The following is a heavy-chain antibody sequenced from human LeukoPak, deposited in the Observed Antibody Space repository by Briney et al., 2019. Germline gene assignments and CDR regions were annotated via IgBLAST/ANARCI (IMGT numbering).Heavy chain of an antibody. CDR3: ARYWGPYDNSGAYFDY. Sequence: SETLSLTCTVSGDSISSSSYYWVWLRQPPGKGLEWIATIHYTGSTYYNPSLKSRVTISVDTSKNQFSLKLSSVTAADTAMYYRARYWGPYDNSGAYFDYWGQGTLVTVSS. D-gene: IGHD3-22*01. CDR1: GDSISSSSYY. V-gene: IGHV4-39*01. CDR2: IHYTGST. J-gene: IGHJ4*02.